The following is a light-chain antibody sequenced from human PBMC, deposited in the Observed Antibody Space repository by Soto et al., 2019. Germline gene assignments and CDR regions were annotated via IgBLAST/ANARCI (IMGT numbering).Light chain of an antibody. CDR1: QSVSSN. J-gene: IGKJ1*01. CDR2: SAS. CDR3: QQYNNWPLWT. V-gene: IGKV3-15*01. Sequence: EIVMTQSPATLSVSPGERATLSCRASQSVSSNLAWYQQRPGQAPRLLMYSASARATGIPARFSGSGSGTDFTLTISSLQSEDFAIYYCQQYNNWPLWTFGQGTKVEIK.